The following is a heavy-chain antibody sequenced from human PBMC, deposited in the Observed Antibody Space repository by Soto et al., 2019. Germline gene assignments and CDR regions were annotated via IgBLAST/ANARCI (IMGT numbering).Heavy chain of an antibody. D-gene: IGHD3-22*01. Sequence: QVQLAQSGAEVKKPGSSVKVSCKASGDTFSSYAINWVRQAPGQGLEWMGGIIPMFGTANYAQKFKGRVTITAGESTSTVSMGLSSLRSEDTAVYYCARVGPAHYYDSSGYYSPLDYWGQGTLVTVSS. CDR3: ARVGPAHYYDSSGYYSPLDY. V-gene: IGHV1-69*01. CDR2: IIPMFGTA. J-gene: IGHJ4*02. CDR1: GDTFSSYA.